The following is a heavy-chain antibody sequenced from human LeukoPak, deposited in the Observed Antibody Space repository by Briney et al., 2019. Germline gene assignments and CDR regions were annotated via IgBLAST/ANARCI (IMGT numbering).Heavy chain of an antibody. CDR1: GGSFSGYY. CDR3: AGFTTSTSCHDY. D-gene: IGHD2-2*01. CDR2: INHSGST. Sequence: SETLSLTCAVYGGSFSGYYWSWIRQPPGKGLEWIGEINHSGSTNYNPSLKSRVTISVDTSKNQFSLKLSSVTAADTAVYYCAGFTTSTSCHDYWGQGTLVTVSS. V-gene: IGHV4-34*01. J-gene: IGHJ4*02.